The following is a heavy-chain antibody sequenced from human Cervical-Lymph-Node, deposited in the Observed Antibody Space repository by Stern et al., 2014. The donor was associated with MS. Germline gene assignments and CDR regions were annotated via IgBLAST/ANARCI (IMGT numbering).Heavy chain of an antibody. Sequence: QVQLVQSGAEGKKPGASVNVSCKASGYTFTGYYIHWVRQAPGQGLEWMGRIHPNTGGTKYAQKFQGRVTMTRDTSISTANMELNRLRPDDTAVYYCARGPTDYGHYYVYGMDVWGRGTTVTVSS. V-gene: IGHV1-2*06. D-gene: IGHD4/OR15-4a*01. CDR1: GYTFTGYY. CDR3: ARGPTDYGHYYVYGMDV. CDR2: IHPNTGGT. J-gene: IGHJ6*02.